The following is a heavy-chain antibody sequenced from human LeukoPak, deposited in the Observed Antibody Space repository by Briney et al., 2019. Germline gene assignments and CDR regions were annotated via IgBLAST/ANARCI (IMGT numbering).Heavy chain of an antibody. CDR2: MSSTGGTA. CDR3: AKRNYYDSSAYLFDF. CDR1: GFTLSSFA. Sequence: GGSLRLSCEASGFTLSSFAMSWVRQAPGKGLEWVSAMSSTGGTARYADSVKGRFTISRDISKNTLYLQMSSLRAEDTAVYYCAKRNYYDSSAYLFDFWGQGTLATVSS. V-gene: IGHV3-23*01. J-gene: IGHJ4*02. D-gene: IGHD3-22*01.